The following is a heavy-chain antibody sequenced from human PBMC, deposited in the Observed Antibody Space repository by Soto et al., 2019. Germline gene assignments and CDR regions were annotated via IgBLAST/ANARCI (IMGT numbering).Heavy chain of an antibody. V-gene: IGHV1-18*01. Sequence: ASVKVSCKASGYTFTSYGISWVRQAPGQGLEWMGWISAYNGNTNYAQKLQGRVTMTTDTSTSTAYMELRSLRSDDTAVYYCARVWAYAGEYYYYYGMDVWGQGTTVTVSS. CDR3: ARVWAYAGEYYYYYGMDV. CDR2: ISAYNGNT. J-gene: IGHJ6*02. D-gene: IGHD1-26*01. CDR1: GYTFTSYG.